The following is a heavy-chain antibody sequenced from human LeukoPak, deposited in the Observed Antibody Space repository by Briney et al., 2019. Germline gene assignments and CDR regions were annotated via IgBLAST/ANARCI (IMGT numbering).Heavy chain of an antibody. CDR2: IKYDGIDK. D-gene: IGHD1-26*01. J-gene: IGHJ4*02. Sequence: GGSLRLSCAASGFPFSSYWMHWVRQAPGKGLEWVAMIKYDGIDKKYLDSVKGRFTISRDNAKNTVYLQMNSLRAEDTAVYYCAKDRDILGAVYYFDYWGQGTLVTVSS. CDR1: GFPFSSYW. CDR3: AKDRDILGAVYYFDY. V-gene: IGHV3-7*01.